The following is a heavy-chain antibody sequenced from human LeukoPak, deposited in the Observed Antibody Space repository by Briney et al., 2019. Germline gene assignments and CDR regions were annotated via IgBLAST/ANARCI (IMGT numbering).Heavy chain of an antibody. V-gene: IGHV4-30-2*03. D-gene: IGHD1-26*01. CDR3: ATPSGSYPTGEDFDY. J-gene: IGHJ4*02. CDR1: GGSISSGGYS. CDR2: IYHSGST. Sequence: PSETLSLTCAVSGGSISSGGYSWSWIRQPPGKGLEWIGYIYHSGSTYYNPSLKSRVTISVDTSKNQCSLKLSSVTAADTAVYYCATPSGSYPTGEDFDYWGQGTLVTVSS.